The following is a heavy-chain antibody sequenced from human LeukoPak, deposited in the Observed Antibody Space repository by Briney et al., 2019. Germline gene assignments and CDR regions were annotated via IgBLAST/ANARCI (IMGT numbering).Heavy chain of an antibody. CDR3: ARRRAVAGPYFDY. J-gene: IGHJ4*02. D-gene: IGHD6-19*01. Sequence: SETLSLTCAVSGGSISSSNWWSWVRQPPGKGLEWIGEIYHSGSTNYIPSLKSRVTISVDKSKNQFSLKLSSVTAADTAVYYCARRRAVAGPYFDYWGQGTLVTVSS. CDR2: IYHSGST. CDR1: GGSISSSNW. V-gene: IGHV4-4*02.